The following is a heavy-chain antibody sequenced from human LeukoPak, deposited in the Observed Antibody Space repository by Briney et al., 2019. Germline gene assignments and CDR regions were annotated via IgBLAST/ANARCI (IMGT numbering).Heavy chain of an antibody. V-gene: IGHV4-34*01. J-gene: IGHJ5*02. CDR3: ARNGVVVPAATVWFDP. Sequence: SETLSLTCAVYGGSFSGYYWSWIRQPPGKGLEWIGEINHSGSTNYNPSLKSRVTISVDTSKNQFSLKLSSVTAADTAVYYCARNGVVVPAATVWFDPWGQGTLVTVSS. D-gene: IGHD2-2*01. CDR1: GGSFSGYY. CDR2: INHSGST.